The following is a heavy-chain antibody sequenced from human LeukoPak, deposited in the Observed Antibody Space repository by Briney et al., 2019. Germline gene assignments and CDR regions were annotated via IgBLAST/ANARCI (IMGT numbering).Heavy chain of an antibody. D-gene: IGHD3-3*01. J-gene: IGHJ4*02. CDR2: IKQDGSEK. CDR1: GFTFSSYR. Sequence: PGGSLRLSCAASGFTFSSYRMSWVRQAPGKGLEWVANIKQDGSEKYYVDSVKGRFTISRDNAKNSLYLQMSSLRAEDTAVYYCARVGYYDFWSGYYWGQGTLVTVSS. CDR3: ARVGYYDFWSGYY. V-gene: IGHV3-7*01.